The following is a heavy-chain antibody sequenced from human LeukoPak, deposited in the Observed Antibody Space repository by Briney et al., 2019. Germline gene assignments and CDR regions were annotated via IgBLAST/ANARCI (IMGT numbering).Heavy chain of an antibody. CDR2: ISYDGSNK. CDR1: GFTFSSYG. D-gene: IGHD2-15*01. V-gene: IGHV3-30*18. J-gene: IGHJ6*02. CDR3: AKDVGSGHYYYGMDV. Sequence: PGGSLRLSCAASGFTFSSYGMHWVRQAPGKGLEWVAVISYDGSNKYYADSVKGRFTISRDNPKNTLYLQMNSLRAEDTAVYYCAKDVGSGHYYYGMDVWGQGTTVTVSS.